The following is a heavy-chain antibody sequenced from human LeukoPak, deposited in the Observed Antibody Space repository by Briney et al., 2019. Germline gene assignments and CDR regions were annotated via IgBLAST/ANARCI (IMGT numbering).Heavy chain of an antibody. J-gene: IGHJ4*02. CDR3: ARWGRWLHRYYFDY. V-gene: IGHV3-48*04. D-gene: IGHD5-24*01. CDR2: ISPSSGTI. Sequence: PGGSLRLSCAASGFTFSEYGLNWVRQAPGKGLEWVSYISPSSGTIYYADSVKGRFTISRDNAKSSLYLQMNSLRAEDTAVYYCARWGRWLHRYYFDYWGQGTLVTVSS. CDR1: GFTFSEYG.